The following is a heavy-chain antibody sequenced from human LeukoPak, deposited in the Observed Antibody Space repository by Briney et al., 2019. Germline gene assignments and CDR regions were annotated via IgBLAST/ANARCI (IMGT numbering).Heavy chain of an antibody. D-gene: IGHD7-27*01. CDR1: GYTFTDYY. J-gene: IGHJ4*02. CDR3: ANWGGRAHYFDY. V-gene: IGHV1-2*02. CDR2: INPKSGAT. Sequence: GASVKVSCKASGYTFTDYYMHWVRQAPGQGLEWMGWINPKSGATKYALKFQGRVTMTRDTSISTVYMELSRLRSDDTAVYYCANWGGRAHYFDYWGQGTLVTVSS.